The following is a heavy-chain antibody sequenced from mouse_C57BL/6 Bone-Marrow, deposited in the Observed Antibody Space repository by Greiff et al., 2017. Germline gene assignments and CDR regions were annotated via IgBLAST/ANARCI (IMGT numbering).Heavy chain of an antibody. CDR3: ARSDYDYDRGGYYAMDY. CDR1: GYAFSSYW. CDR2: IYPGDGDT. J-gene: IGHJ4*01. V-gene: IGHV1-80*01. D-gene: IGHD2-4*01. Sequence: QVQLQQSGAELVKPGASVKISCKASGYAFSSYWMNWVKQRPGKGLEWIGQIYPGDGDTNYNGKFKGKATLTADKSSSTAYMQLSSLTSEDSAVYFCARSDYDYDRGGYYAMDYWGQGTSVTVSS.